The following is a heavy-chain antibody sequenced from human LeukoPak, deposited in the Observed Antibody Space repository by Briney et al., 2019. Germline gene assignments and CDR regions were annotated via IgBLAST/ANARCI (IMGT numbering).Heavy chain of an antibody. D-gene: IGHD6-6*01. CDR3: ATSRASYSSSSGPDY. CDR1: GYTFTGYY. V-gene: IGHV1-2*02. Sequence: GSVKVSCKASGYTFTGYYMHWVRQAPGQGLEWMGWIVPNSGGTNSAQMFQGRVTMTRDTSINTAYMELSRLRSDDTAVYYCATSRASYSSSSGPDYWGQGTLVTVSS. CDR2: IVPNSGGT. J-gene: IGHJ4*02.